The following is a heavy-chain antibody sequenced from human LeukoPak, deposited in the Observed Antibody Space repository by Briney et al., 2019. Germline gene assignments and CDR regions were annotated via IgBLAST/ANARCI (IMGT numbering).Heavy chain of an antibody. D-gene: IGHD2-2*02. Sequence: ASVKVSCKASGYTFTGYYMHWVRQAPGQGLEWMGWINPNSGGTNYAQKFQGRVTMTRDTSISTAYMELSRLRSDDTAVYYCARGGADIVVVPAAIPNYYFDYWGQGTLVTVSS. CDR1: GYTFTGYY. CDR2: INPNSGGT. CDR3: ARGGADIVVVPAAIPNYYFDY. J-gene: IGHJ4*02. V-gene: IGHV1-2*02.